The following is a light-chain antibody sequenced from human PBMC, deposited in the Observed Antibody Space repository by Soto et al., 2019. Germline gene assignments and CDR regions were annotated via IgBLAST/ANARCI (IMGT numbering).Light chain of an antibody. V-gene: IGKV3-11*01. CDR1: QSVRSS. J-gene: IGKJ5*01. CDR3: QQRSNWPPIT. Sequence: EIVLTQSPATLTLSPGDRATLSCRASQSVRSSLAWYQQKPGQAPRLLIYDASNRATGIPARFSGSGSGTDFTLTISSLEPEDFAVYYCQQRSNWPPITFGQGTRLEIK. CDR2: DAS.